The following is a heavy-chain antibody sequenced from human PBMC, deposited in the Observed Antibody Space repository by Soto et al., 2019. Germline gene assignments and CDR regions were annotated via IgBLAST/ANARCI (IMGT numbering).Heavy chain of an antibody. CDR2: IYHSGNT. D-gene: IGHD3-16*01. J-gene: IGHJ5*01. Sequence: SETLSLTCAVSGDSISSGAWWSWVRQSPGKGLQWIGEIYHSGNTRNNPSLKSRVTMSVDKSNNQFSLNLMSVSASDTAVYYCARDWGPYWFDSWGQGILVTVSS. CDR1: GDSISSGAW. CDR3: ARDWGPYWFDS. V-gene: IGHV4-4*02.